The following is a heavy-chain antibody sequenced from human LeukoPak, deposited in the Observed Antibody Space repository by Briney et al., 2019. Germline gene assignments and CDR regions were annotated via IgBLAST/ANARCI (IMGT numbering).Heavy chain of an antibody. J-gene: IGHJ4*02. Sequence: PSETLSLTCTVSGGSISSYYWSWIRQPAGKGLEWIGRIYTSGSTSYNPSLKSRVTMSVDTSKNQFSLKLSSVTAADTAVYYCARAYDSSGYNPYYFDYWGQGTLVTVSS. CDR3: ARAYDSSGYNPYYFDY. V-gene: IGHV4-4*07. CDR1: GGSISSYY. CDR2: IYTSGST. D-gene: IGHD3-22*01.